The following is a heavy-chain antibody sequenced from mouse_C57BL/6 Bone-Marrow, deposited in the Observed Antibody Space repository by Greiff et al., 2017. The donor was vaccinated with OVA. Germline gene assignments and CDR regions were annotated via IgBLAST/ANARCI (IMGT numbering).Heavy chain of an antibody. D-gene: IGHD2-2*01. Sequence: QVQLQQPGTELVKPGASVKLSCKASGYTFTSYWMHWVKQRPGQGLEWIGNINPSNGGTNYNEKFKSKATLTVDKSSSTAYMQLSSLTSEDSAVYYCARDGYGSSYWYFDVWGTGTTVTVSS. CDR2: INPSNGGT. J-gene: IGHJ1*03. V-gene: IGHV1-53*01. CDR1: GYTFTSYW. CDR3: ARDGYGSSYWYFDV.